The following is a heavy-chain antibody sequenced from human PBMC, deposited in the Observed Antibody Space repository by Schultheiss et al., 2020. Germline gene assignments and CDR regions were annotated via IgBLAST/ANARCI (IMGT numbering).Heavy chain of an antibody. Sequence: GGSLRLSCAASGFTFSSYGMHWVRQAPGKGLEWVSYISSSGSTIYYADSVKGRFTISRDNAKNSLYLQMNSLRAEDTAVYYCARPLPRRRGAGDVWGQGTTVTVSS. V-gene: IGHV3-48*01. J-gene: IGHJ6*02. CDR2: ISSSGSTI. CDR1: GFTFSSYG. CDR3: ARPLPRRRGAGDV. D-gene: IGHD6-19*01.